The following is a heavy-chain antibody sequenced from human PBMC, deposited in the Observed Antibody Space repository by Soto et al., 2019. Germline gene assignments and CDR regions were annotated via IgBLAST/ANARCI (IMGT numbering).Heavy chain of an antibody. CDR1: GGSFSGYY. V-gene: IGHV4-34*01. CDR2: INHSGST. Sequence: PSETLSLTCAVYGGSFSGYYWSWIRQPPGKGLEWIGEINHSGSTNYNPSLKSRVTISVDTSKNQFSLKLSSVTAADTAVYYCARQRQLVLDYWGQGTRVTVSS. CDR3: ARQRQLVLDY. D-gene: IGHD6-13*01. J-gene: IGHJ4*02.